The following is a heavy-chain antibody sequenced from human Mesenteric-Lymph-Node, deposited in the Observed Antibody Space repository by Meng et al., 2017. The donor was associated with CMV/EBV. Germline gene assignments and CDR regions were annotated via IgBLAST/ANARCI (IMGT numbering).Heavy chain of an antibody. Sequence: VPLQESGPGLVKPSETLSLTCIASGVSVTSGAYHWSWIRQSPGKGLEWIGYIYGTGITIYNPSLKSRVTILLETSKNQFSLKLNSVTTADTAVYYCAKSRSSTPGIVDDWGQGTLVTVSS. J-gene: IGHJ4*02. CDR3: AKSRSSTPGIVDD. D-gene: IGHD2/OR15-2a*01. CDR2: IYGTGIT. CDR1: GVSVTSGAYH. V-gene: IGHV4-61*08.